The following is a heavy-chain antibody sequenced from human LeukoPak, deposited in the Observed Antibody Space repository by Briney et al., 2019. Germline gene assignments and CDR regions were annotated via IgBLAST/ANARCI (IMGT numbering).Heavy chain of an antibody. CDR1: VGSISGYY. D-gene: IGHD2-21*01. Sequence: PPETLSLTCTVSVGSISGYYWSWIRQPPGKGLEWIGYIYSSGSTNYNPSLKSRVTISIDTSENHFSLKLSSVTAADTALYYCARHYYERSDCYSFDYGGQGTLVTVSS. CDR3: ARHYYERSDCYSFDY. J-gene: IGHJ4*02. CDR2: IYSSGST. V-gene: IGHV4-59*08.